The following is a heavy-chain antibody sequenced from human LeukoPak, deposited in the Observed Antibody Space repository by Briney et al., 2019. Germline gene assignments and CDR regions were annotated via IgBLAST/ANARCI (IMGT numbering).Heavy chain of an antibody. V-gene: IGHV3-74*01. J-gene: IGHJ4*02. D-gene: IGHD3-3*01. CDR1: GFTFSSYW. CDR3: AKVTSQSIFGVVIPNLPYY. CDR2: INIDGSST. Sequence: PGGSLRLSCAGSGFTFSSYWMHWVRQAPGKGLVWVSRINIDGSSTTYADSVKGRFTISRDNAKNTLYLQMNSLRAEDTAVYYCAKVTSQSIFGVVIPNLPYYWGQGTLVTVSS.